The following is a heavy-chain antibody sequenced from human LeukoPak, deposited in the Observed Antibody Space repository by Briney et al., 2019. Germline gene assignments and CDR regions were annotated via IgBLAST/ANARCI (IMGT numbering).Heavy chain of an antibody. J-gene: IGHJ4*02. CDR3: AKDLWTKQNAPGYFDY. V-gene: IGHV3-30*02. CDR2: IRYDGSKQ. CDR1: AFTFTSYG. D-gene: IGHD1-1*01. Sequence: PGGSLRLTCAVSAFTFTSYGMHWVRQAPGKGLEWVAFIRYDGSKQYYIDSVKGRFTVSRDNSKNTLYLQMNNLRAEDTAVYYCAKDLWTKQNAPGYFDYWGQGPLVTVSS.